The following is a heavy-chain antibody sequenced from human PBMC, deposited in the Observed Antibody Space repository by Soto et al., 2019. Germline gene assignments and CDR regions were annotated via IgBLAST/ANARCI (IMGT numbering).Heavy chain of an antibody. J-gene: IGHJ4*01. CDR2: IYYSGST. CDR3: ARDSGYGSGASVNHYLDY. CDR1: GGSISSGGYY. V-gene: IGHV4-31*03. D-gene: IGHD3-10*01. Sequence: SETLSLTCTVSGGSISSGGYYWSWIRQHPGKGLEWIGYIYYSGSTYYNPSLKSRVTMSRDNAKNSLYLQMDSLRAEDTAVYYCARDSGYGSGASVNHYLDYWGHGTLVTVSS.